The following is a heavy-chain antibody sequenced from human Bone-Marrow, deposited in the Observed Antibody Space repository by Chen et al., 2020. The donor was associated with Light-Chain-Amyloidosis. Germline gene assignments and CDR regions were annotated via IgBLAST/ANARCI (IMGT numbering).Heavy chain of an antibody. V-gene: IGHV5-51*01. CDR1: GYTFPNYW. J-gene: IGHJ4*02. Sequence: EVQLEQSGPEVKKPGESLKIFCMGSGYTFPNYWIGWVRQMPGKGLEWMGVIYPVDSDARYSPSFEGQVTISADKSITTAYLQWRSLKASDTAMYYCARRRDGYNFDYWGQGTLVTVSS. D-gene: IGHD5-12*01. CDR2: IYPVDSDA. CDR3: ARRRDGYNFDY.